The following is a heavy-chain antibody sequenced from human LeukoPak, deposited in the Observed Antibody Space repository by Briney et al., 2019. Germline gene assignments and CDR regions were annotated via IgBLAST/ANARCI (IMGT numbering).Heavy chain of an antibody. CDR1: GFTFSSYA. CDR3: AKDSGYDSSYYYYMGV. D-gene: IGHD5-12*01. V-gene: IGHV3-23*01. CDR2: ISGSGGST. J-gene: IGHJ6*03. Sequence: GGSLRLSCAASGFTFSSYAMSWVRQPPGKGLEWVSAISGSGGSTYYADSVKGRFTISRDNSKNTLYLQMNSLRAEDTAVYYCAKDSGYDSSYYYYMGVWGKGTTVTVSS.